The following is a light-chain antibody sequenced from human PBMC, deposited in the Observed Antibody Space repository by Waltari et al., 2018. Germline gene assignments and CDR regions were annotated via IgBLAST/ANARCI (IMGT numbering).Light chain of an antibody. V-gene: IGKV1-39*01. Sequence: DIQITQSPSSLSTSVGDRVTITCRASQSIGSSLNWYQQKPGKTPNLLIYATSSLQSGVPLRCSGCGSETDFTLTSMRLQPEDFATYYWHHSYSTPRTFGQGTKLEIK. CDR3: HHSYSTPRT. J-gene: IGKJ2*02. CDR2: ATS. CDR1: QSIGSS.